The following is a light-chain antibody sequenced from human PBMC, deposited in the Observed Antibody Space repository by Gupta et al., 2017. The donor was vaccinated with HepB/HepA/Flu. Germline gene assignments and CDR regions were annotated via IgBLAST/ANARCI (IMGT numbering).Light chain of an antibody. CDR1: SSDVGTYNF. CDR3: TSYTSSSIWV. Sequence: QSALPQPASVSGSPGQSITISCTGTSSDVGTYNFVSWYQQHPGKAPKLMIYDVSNRPSGVSNRFSGSKSGNTASLTISGLQAEDEAHYYCTSYTSSSIWVFGGGTKLTVL. J-gene: IGLJ3*02. CDR2: DVS. V-gene: IGLV2-14*01.